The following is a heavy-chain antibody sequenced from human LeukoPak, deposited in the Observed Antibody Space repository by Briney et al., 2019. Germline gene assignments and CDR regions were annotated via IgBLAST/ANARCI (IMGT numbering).Heavy chain of an antibody. J-gene: IGHJ1*01. CDR2: IIPIFGTA. CDR1: GGTFSSYA. CDR3: ARDPYQYSSSLRHFQH. V-gene: IGHV1-69*13. D-gene: IGHD6-6*01. Sequence: ASVKVSCKASGGTFSSYAISWVRQAPGQGLEWMGGIIPIFGTANYAQKFQGRVTITADESTSTAYMELSSLRSEDTAVYYCARDPYQYSSSLRHFQHWGQGTLVTVSS.